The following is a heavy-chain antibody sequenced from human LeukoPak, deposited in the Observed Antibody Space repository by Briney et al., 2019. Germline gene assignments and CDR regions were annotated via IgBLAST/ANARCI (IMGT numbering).Heavy chain of an antibody. CDR2: INHSGST. J-gene: IGHJ6*03. CDR1: GGSISSYY. CDR3: ARLGDTAMENMDV. D-gene: IGHD5-18*01. Sequence: SETLSLTCTVSGGSISSYYWSWIRQPPGKGLEWIGEINHSGSTNYNPSLKSRVTISVDTSKNQFSLKLSSVTAADTAVYYCARLGDTAMENMDVWGKGTTVTISS. V-gene: IGHV4-34*01.